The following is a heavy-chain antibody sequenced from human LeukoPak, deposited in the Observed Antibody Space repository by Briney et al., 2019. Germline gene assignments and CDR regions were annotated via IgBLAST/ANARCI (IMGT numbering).Heavy chain of an antibody. D-gene: IGHD5-18*01. Sequence: SETLSLTCTVSGGSISSYYWSWIRQPPGKGLEWIGYIYYSGSTNYNPSLKSRVTISVDTSKNQFSLKLSSVTAADTALYYCAGGYIYGSTYYYMDVWGKGTTVTISS. J-gene: IGHJ6*03. V-gene: IGHV4-59*01. CDR2: IYYSGST. CDR1: GGSISSYY. CDR3: AGGYIYGSTYYYMDV.